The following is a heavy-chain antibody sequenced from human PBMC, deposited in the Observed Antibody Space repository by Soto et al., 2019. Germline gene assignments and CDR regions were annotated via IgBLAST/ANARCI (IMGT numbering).Heavy chain of an antibody. Sequence: SETLSLTCTVSGGSSSSRGYYWGWIRQPPGKGLEWIGTIYYSGSTYYNPSLKSRVTISVDTSKNQFSLKLSSVTAADTAVYYCAGTRTYYYGSGSPFDPWGQGTLVTVSS. V-gene: IGHV4-39*01. J-gene: IGHJ5*02. CDR2: IYYSGST. CDR1: GGSSSSRGYY. D-gene: IGHD3-10*01. CDR3: AGTRTYYYGSGSPFDP.